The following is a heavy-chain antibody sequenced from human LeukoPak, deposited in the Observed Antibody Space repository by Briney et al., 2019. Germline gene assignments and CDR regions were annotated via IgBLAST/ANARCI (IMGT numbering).Heavy chain of an antibody. Sequence: GSSVKVSCKASGGTFSSYAISWVRQAPGQGLEWMGWINPNSGGTNYAQKFQGRVTMTRDTSISTAYMELSRLRSDDTAVYYCARTENYYDSSGYYEGPSAFDIWGQGTMVTVSS. V-gene: IGHV1-2*02. J-gene: IGHJ3*02. CDR2: INPNSGGT. CDR1: GGTFSSYA. CDR3: ARTENYYDSSGYYEGPSAFDI. D-gene: IGHD3-22*01.